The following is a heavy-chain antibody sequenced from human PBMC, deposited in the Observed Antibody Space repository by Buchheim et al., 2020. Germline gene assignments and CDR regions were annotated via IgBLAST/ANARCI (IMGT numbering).Heavy chain of an antibody. CDR1: GFNFGAYA. V-gene: IGHV3-48*02. CDR3: ATWAFYHGVDV. CDR2: IRSGSAAI. Sequence: EVQMVDSGGGLVQPGGSLRLSCAASGFNFGAYAMPWFRQAPGRGLEWLSHIRSGSAAIYYADSVRGRFTISRDDATTSLYLQMDSLRDDDTAVYFCATWAFYHGVDVWGQGT. J-gene: IGHJ6*02. D-gene: IGHD7-27*01.